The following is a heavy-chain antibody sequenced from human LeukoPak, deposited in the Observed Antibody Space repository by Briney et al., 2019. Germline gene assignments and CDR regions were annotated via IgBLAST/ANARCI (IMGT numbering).Heavy chain of an antibody. D-gene: IGHD6-13*01. J-gene: IGHJ6*03. CDR1: GGSISSYY. Sequence: PSETLSLTCTVSGGSISSYYWSWIRQPPGKGLEWIGRIYTSGSTNYNPSLKSRVTMSVDTSKNQFSLKLSSVTAADTAVYYCARDGIRGRRWYGGGWYYYYMDVWGKGTPVTVSS. CDR3: ARDGIRGRRWYGGGWYYYYMDV. V-gene: IGHV4-4*07. CDR2: IYTSGST.